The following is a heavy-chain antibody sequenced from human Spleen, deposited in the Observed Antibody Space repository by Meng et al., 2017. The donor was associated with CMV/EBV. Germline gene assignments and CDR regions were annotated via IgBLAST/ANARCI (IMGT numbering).Heavy chain of an antibody. CDR1: GYTFTSYD. CDR3: AREPPYIDGMDV. CDR2: INPNSGGT. J-gene: IGHJ6*02. Sequence: ASVKVSCKASGYTFTSYDINWVRQATGQGHEWMGWINPNSGGTNYAQKFQGRVTMTRDTSISTAYMELSRLRSDDTAVYYCAREPPYIDGMDVWGQGTTVTVSS. V-gene: IGHV1-2*02. D-gene: IGHD4-11*01.